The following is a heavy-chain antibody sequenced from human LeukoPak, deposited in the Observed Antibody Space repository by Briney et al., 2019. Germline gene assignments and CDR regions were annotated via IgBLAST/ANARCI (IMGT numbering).Heavy chain of an antibody. D-gene: IGHD7-27*01. CDR2: INSDGSRT. Sequence: PGGSLRLSCAASGFTFSSYWMHWVRQAPGKGLVWVSRINSDGSRTYYADPVKGRFTISRDNAGNSLYLQMNSLRDDDTAVYFCARNPAWGYFEHWGQGALVTVSS. CDR1: GFTFSSYW. V-gene: IGHV3-74*01. CDR3: ARNPAWGYFEH. J-gene: IGHJ4*02.